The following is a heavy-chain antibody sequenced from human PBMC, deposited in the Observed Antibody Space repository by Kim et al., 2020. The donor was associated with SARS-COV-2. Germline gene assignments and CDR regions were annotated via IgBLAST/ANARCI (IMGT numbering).Heavy chain of an antibody. CDR1: GYTFTSYG. J-gene: IGHJ5*02. V-gene: IGHV1-18*01. D-gene: IGHD1-26*01. CDR2: ISAYNGNT. Sequence: ASVKVSCKASGYTFTSYGISWVRQAPGQGLEWMGWISAYNGNTNYAQKLQGRVTMTTDTSTSTAYMELRSLRSDDTAVYYCARDPSGSYPNWFDPWGQGTLVTVSS. CDR3: ARDPSGSYPNWFDP.